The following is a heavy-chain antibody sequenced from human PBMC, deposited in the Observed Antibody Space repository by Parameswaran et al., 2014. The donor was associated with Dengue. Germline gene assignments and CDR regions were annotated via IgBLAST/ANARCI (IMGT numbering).Heavy chain of an antibody. V-gene: IGHV4-30-4*01. Sequence: RWIRQPPGKGLEWIGYINYSGSTFYNPSLKSRVTISVDTSKNQFSLKLSSVTAADTAVYYCARLFGVVTRGWFDPWGPGNPGHRLL. D-gene: IGHD3-3*01. CDR2: INYSGST. CDR3: ARLFGVVTRGWFDP. J-gene: IGHJ5*02.